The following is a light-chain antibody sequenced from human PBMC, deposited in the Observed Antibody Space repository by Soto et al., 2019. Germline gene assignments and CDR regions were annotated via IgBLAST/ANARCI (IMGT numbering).Light chain of an antibody. CDR3: QQSYSLPLT. J-gene: IGKJ3*01. CDR1: QSIYDY. Sequence: DLQMTQSPSSLSASVGDRVAITCRASQSIYDYLNWYQQKPGKALKLLIYGASNLQSGVPSRFSGSGSGTEFTLTISGLQPEDFAIYYCQQSYSLPLTFGPGTKVDVK. CDR2: GAS. V-gene: IGKV1-39*01.